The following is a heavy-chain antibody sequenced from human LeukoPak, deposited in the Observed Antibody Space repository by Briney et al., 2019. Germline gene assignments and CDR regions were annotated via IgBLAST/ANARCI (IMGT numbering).Heavy chain of an antibody. Sequence: PGGSLRLSCAASGFTFSSYSMNWVRQAPGKGLEWVSVIYSGGSTYYADSVKGRFTISRDNSKSTLYLQMNSLRAEDTAVYYCARPIPYDSSGYYHQDDAFDIWGQGTMVTVSS. CDR3: ARPIPYDSSGYYHQDDAFDI. V-gene: IGHV3-66*01. CDR1: GFTFSSYS. CDR2: IYSGGST. J-gene: IGHJ3*02. D-gene: IGHD3-22*01.